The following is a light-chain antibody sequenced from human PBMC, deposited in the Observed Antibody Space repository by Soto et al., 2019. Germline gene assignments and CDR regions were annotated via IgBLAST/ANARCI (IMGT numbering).Light chain of an antibody. CDR2: GAS. J-gene: IGKJ4*01. V-gene: IGKV1-39*01. Sequence: DIEMTQSPSSLSASVGDRVTITCRASQSISNFLSWYRKSPGRAPELLIYGASTLQSGVPSRFSGSGSGTDFTLTISSLEPEDFATYWCHQTFTPPLTLGGGTKVEI. CDR1: QSISNF. CDR3: HQTFTPPLT.